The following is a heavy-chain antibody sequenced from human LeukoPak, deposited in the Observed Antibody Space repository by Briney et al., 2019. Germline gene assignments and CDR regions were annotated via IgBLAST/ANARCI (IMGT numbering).Heavy chain of an antibody. V-gene: IGHV1-2*02. Sequence: ASVKVSCKASGYTFTSYDINWVRQAPGQGLEWMGWINPNSGGTNYAQKFQGRVTMTRDTSISTAYMELSSLRSDDTAVYYCAKGMYYYDSSGVDVWGQGTTVTVSS. CDR1: GYTFTSYD. CDR3: AKGMYYYDSSGVDV. J-gene: IGHJ6*02. CDR2: INPNSGGT. D-gene: IGHD3-22*01.